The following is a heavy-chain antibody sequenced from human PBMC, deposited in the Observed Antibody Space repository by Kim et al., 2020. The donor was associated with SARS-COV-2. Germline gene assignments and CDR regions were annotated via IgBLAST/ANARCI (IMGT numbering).Heavy chain of an antibody. CDR1: GFTFSSYG. V-gene: IGHV3-30*18. J-gene: IGHJ6*02. CDR3: AKDYGSGSYYKPSYYYYGMDV. CDR2: ISYDGSNK. D-gene: IGHD3-10*01. Sequence: GGSLRLSCAASGFTFSSYGMHWVRQAPGKGLEWVAVISYDGSNKYYADSVKGRFTISRDNSKNTLYLQMNSLRAEDTAVYYCAKDYGSGSYYKPSYYYYGMDVWGQGTTVTVSS.